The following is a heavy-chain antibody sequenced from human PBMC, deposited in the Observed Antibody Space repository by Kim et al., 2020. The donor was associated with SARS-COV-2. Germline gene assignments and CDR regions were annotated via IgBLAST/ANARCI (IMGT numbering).Heavy chain of an antibody. CDR2: IYHSGST. CDR3: ARGYCSSTSCYPFDP. V-gene: IGHV4-4*02. J-gene: IGHJ5*02. Sequence: SETLSLTCAVSGGSISSSNWWSWVRQPPGKGLEWIGEIYHSGSTNYNPSLKSRVTISVDKSKNQFSLKLSSVTAADTAVYYCARGYCSSTSCYPFDPWGQGTLVTVSS. CDR1: GGSISSSNW. D-gene: IGHD2-2*01.